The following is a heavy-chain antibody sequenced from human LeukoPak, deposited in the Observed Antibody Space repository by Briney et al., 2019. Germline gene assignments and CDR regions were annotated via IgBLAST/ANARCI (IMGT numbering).Heavy chain of an antibody. CDR1: GGSISSYY. J-gene: IGHJ4*02. D-gene: IGHD4-23*01. V-gene: IGHV4-59*01. CDR2: IYYSGST. CDR3: ARISNDYRGNPFDS. Sequence: SETLSLTCTVSGGSISSYYWSWIRQPPGKGLEGIGCIYYSGSTDYNPSLKSRVTMSVDTSKNQLSLNLRSVAAADTAVYYCARISNDYRGNPFDSWGQGTLVTVSP.